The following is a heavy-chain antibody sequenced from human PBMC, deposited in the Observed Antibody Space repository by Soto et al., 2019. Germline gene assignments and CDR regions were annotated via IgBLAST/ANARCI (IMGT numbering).Heavy chain of an antibody. Sequence: QVQLVQSGAEVKKPGASVKVSCKASGYTFTSYDINWVRQATGQGLVWMGWMNPNSGNTGYAQKFQGRVTMTRKTSISTAYMELSSLRSEDTAVYYCAGGQYDSRGYYYDYWGQGTLVTVSS. D-gene: IGHD3-22*01. CDR2: MNPNSGNT. CDR3: AGGQYDSRGYYYDY. CDR1: GYTFTSYD. J-gene: IGHJ4*02. V-gene: IGHV1-8*01.